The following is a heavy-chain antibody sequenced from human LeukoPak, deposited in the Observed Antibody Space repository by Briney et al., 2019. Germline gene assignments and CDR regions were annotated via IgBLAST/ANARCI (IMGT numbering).Heavy chain of an antibody. Sequence: SETLSLTCAVYGGSFSGYYWSWIRQPPGKGLEWIGEINHSGSTNSNPPLKSRVTISVDTSKNQFSLKLSSVTAADTAVYYCASGPDGNNFDYWGQGTLVTVSS. V-gene: IGHV4-34*01. CDR3: ASGPDGNNFDY. D-gene: IGHD5-24*01. CDR2: INHSGST. CDR1: GGSFSGYY. J-gene: IGHJ4*02.